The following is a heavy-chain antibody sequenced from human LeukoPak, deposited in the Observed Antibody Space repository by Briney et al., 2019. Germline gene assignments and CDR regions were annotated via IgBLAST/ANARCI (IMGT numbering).Heavy chain of an antibody. CDR3: AKDRAYYSDSSGYYLVRAYDY. CDR2: ISGSGGST. V-gene: IGHV3-23*01. J-gene: IGHJ4*02. Sequence: GGSLRLSCPASGFTFSNAWMSWVRQAPGKGLEWVSGISGSGGSTFYADSVKGRFTISRDNSKNTLYLQMNSLRAEATAVYYCAKDRAYYSDSSGYYLVRAYDYWGQGTLVTVSS. D-gene: IGHD3-22*01. CDR1: GFTFSNAW.